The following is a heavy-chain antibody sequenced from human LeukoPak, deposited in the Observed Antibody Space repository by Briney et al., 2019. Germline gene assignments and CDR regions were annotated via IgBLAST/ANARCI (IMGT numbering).Heavy chain of an antibody. CDR2: ISSSGSTI. CDR3: ARDLGDHEGY. CDR1: GFTFSSYE. J-gene: IGHJ4*02. V-gene: IGHV3-48*03. D-gene: IGHD4-17*01. Sequence: GGSLRLSCAASGFTFSSYEMNWVRQAPGKGLEWVSYISSSGSTIYYADSVKGRFTFSRDNAKNSLYLQMNSLRAEDTAVYYCARDLGDHEGYWGQGTLVTVSS.